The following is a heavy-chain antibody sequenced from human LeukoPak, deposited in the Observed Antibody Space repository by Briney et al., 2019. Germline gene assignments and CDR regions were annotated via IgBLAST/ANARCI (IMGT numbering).Heavy chain of an antibody. J-gene: IGHJ4*02. Sequence: SGTLSLTCTVSGGSISSGGYYWSWIRQHPGKGLEWIGYIYYSGSTYYNPSLKSRVTISVDTSKNQFSLKLSSVTAADTAVYYCASIHKEERYYFDYWGQGTLVTVSS. CDR1: GGSISSGGYY. V-gene: IGHV4-31*03. CDR3: ASIHKEERYYFDY. D-gene: IGHD5-18*01. CDR2: IYYSGST.